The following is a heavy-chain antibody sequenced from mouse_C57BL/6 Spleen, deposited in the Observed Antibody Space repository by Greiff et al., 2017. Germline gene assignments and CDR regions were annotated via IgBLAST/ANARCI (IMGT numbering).Heavy chain of an antibody. CDR2: IYPGDGDT. J-gene: IGHJ2*01. D-gene: IGHD1-1*01. V-gene: IGHV1-80*01. CDR1: GYAFSSYW. CDR3: ARGDYGSSYDY. Sequence: QVQLQQSGAELVKPGASVKISCKASGYAFSSYWMNWVKQRPGKGLEWIGQIYPGDGDTNYNGKFKGKATLTADKSSSTAYMQLSSLTSEDSAVDFCARGDYGSSYDYWGQGTTLTVSS.